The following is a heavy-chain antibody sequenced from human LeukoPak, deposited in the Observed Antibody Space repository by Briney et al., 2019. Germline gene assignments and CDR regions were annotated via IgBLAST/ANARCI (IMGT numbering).Heavy chain of an antibody. CDR3: AKEEWLLAVYFDY. CDR2: IKRKTDGGTT. V-gene: IGHV3-15*01. J-gene: IGHJ4*02. Sequence: GGTLRLSCAASGFTFSNYAMNWVRQAPGKGLEWVGRIKRKTDGGTTEYAAPVKGRFTISRDNSKNTLYLQMNSLRAEDTAVYYCAKEEWLLAVYFDYWGQGTLVTVSS. D-gene: IGHD3-3*01. CDR1: GFTFSNYA.